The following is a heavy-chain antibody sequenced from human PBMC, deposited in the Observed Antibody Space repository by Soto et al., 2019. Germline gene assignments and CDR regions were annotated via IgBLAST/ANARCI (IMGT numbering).Heavy chain of an antibody. CDR3: ARVYGGSAGVHDAVDV. Sequence: QVQLLQSGAEVKKPGASVKVSCKASGYTFTSYDINWVRQSTGQGLEWMGWMKPNSGNTDYAPKLQGRVTMTRYTSISTPGMELSSVRAEDTAVYFCARVYGGSAGVHDAVDVCGEGIVVTVSS. V-gene: IGHV1-8*01. D-gene: IGHD2-15*01. CDR1: GYTFTSYD. CDR2: MKPNSGNT. J-gene: IGHJ3*01.